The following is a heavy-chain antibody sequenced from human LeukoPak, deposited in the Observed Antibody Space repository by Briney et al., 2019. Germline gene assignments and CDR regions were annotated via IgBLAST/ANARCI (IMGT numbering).Heavy chain of an antibody. CDR1: GGSFSGYY. CDR2: INHSGST. D-gene: IGHD6-13*01. Sequence: ASETLSLTCAVYGGSFSGYYWSWIRQPPGKGLEWIGEINHSGSTNYNPSLKSRVTISVDTSKNQFSLKLSSVTAADTAVYYCAIPLAAAGPYYYYGMDVWGQGTTVTVSS. CDR3: AIPLAAAGPYYYYGMDV. J-gene: IGHJ6*02. V-gene: IGHV4-34*01.